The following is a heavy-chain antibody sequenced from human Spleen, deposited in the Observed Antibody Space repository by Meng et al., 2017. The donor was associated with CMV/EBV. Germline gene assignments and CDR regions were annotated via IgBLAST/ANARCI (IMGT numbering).Heavy chain of an antibody. D-gene: IGHD3-10*01. J-gene: IGHJ5*02. V-gene: IGHV3-74*01. Sequence: LSLTCAASGFTVSSNYMSWVRQAPGQGLEWVSRIKDDGSGTVYADSVKGRFTISRDNSRTTLYLQMDSLRTDDTALYYCAKGGNWFRDWFDPWGQGTLVTVSS. CDR1: GFTVSSNY. CDR2: IKDDGSGT. CDR3: AKGGNWFRDWFDP.